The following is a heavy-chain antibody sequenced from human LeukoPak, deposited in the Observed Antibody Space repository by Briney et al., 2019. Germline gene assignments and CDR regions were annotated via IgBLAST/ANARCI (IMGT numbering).Heavy chain of an antibody. D-gene: IGHD5-24*01. CDR2: IYYSGST. J-gene: IGHJ4*02. V-gene: IGHV4-59*01. CDR3: ARWNGYQRVFDY. CDR1: GGSISSYY. Sequence: SETLSLTCTVSGGSISSYYWSWIRQPPGKGLEWIGYIYYSGSTNYNPSLKSRVTISVDTSKNQFSLKLSSVTAADTAVYYCARWNGYQRVFDYWGQGTLVTVSS.